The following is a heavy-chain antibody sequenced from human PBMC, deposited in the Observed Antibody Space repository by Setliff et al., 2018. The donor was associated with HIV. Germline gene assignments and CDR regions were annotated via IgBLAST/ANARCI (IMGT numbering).Heavy chain of an antibody. CDR1: GGCIDRSNYY. D-gene: IGHD4-17*01. V-gene: IGHV4-39*07. CDR2: IHYSGST. CDR3: ARGGYGGNFDAFDI. J-gene: IGHJ3*02. Sequence: PSETLSLTCSVSGGCIDRSNYYWGWIRQSPGKGLEWIGNIHYSGSTYYNPSLKSRVTTSVDTSKNQFSLKLSSVTAADTAVYYCARGGYGGNFDAFDIWGQGTMVTVSS.